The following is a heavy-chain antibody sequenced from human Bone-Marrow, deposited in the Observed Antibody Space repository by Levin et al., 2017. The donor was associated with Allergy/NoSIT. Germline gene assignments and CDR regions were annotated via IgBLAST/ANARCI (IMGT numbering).Heavy chain of an antibody. J-gene: IGHJ4*02. Sequence: GGSLRLSCAASGFTFTSYAMHWVRQAPGKGLEWVAIISYDGSSNYYTGSVKGRFTISRDNSKNTLYLQMNSLRAEDTAVYFCARDSYITSSVDYFDFWGQGTLVTVSS. CDR3: ARDSYITSSVDYFDF. CDR1: GFTFTSYA. V-gene: IGHV3-30-3*01. D-gene: IGHD6-6*01. CDR2: ISYDGSSN.